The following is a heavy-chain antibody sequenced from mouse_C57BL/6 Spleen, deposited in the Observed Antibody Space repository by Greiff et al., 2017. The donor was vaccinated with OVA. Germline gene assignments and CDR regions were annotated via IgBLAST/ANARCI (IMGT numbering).Heavy chain of an antibody. D-gene: IGHD2-1*01. Sequence: EVKLVESVAELVRPGASVKLSCTASGFNIKNTYMHWVKQRPEQGLEWIGRIDPANGNTKYAPKFQGKATITADTSSNTAYLQLSSLTSEDTAIYYCARGDYGNPYYAMDYWGQGTSVTVSS. CDR3: ARGDYGNPYYAMDY. V-gene: IGHV14-3*01. J-gene: IGHJ4*01. CDR1: GFNIKNTY. CDR2: IDPANGNT.